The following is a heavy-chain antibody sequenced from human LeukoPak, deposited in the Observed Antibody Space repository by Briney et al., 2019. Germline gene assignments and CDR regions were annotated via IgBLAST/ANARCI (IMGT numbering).Heavy chain of an antibody. CDR3: VRGSLASGVVVYYYYYLDV. CDR1: GFTFSSYA. CDR2: ISGSGGST. D-gene: IGHD3-3*01. J-gene: IGHJ6*03. Sequence: GGSLRLSCAASGFTFSSYAMSWVRQAPGKGLEWVSAISGSGGSTYYADSVKGRFTISRDNSKNSLYLQMNSLRAEDTAVYYCVRGSLASGVVVYYYYYLDVWGKGTTVTVSS. V-gene: IGHV3-23*01.